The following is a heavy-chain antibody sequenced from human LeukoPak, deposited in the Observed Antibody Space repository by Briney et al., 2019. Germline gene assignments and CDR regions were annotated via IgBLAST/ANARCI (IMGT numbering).Heavy chain of an antibody. J-gene: IGHJ6*03. CDR3: ARQHDSYYYSYIDV. Sequence: SETLSLTCAVSGYSNSNGYYWVWIRQPPGRGLEWIGSLYHSDSAYYNTSLRSRVSMSVDTSKNQFSLTLSFVTAADTAVYYCARQHDSYYYSYIDVWGSGTTVTVSS. CDR1: GYSNSNGYY. V-gene: IGHV4-38-2*01. CDR2: LYHSDSA.